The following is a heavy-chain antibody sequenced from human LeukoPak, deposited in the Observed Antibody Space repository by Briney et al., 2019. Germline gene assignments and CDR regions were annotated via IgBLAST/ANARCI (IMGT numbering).Heavy chain of an antibody. D-gene: IGHD3-9*01. CDR3: ARGPPSLRYFDWLSGY. Sequence: GASVKVSCKASGGTFSSYAISWVRQAPGQGLEWMGWISAYNGNTNYAQKLQGRVTMTTDTSTSTAYMELRSLRSDDTAVYYCARGPPSLRYFDWLSGYWGQGTLVTVSS. CDR2: ISAYNGNT. J-gene: IGHJ4*02. CDR1: GGTFSSYA. V-gene: IGHV1-18*01.